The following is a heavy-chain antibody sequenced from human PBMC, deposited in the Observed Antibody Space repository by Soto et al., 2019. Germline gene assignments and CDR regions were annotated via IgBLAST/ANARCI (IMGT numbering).Heavy chain of an antibody. CDR1: GGSFSGYY. J-gene: IGHJ4*02. CDR2: INHSGST. CDR3: ARGRGRFLEWLSKYYFDY. D-gene: IGHD3-3*01. V-gene: IGHV4-34*01. Sequence: ETLSLTCAVYGGSFSGYYWSWIRQPPGKGLEWIGEINHSGSTNYNPSLKSRVTISVDTSKNQFSLKLSSVTAADTAVYYCARGRGRFLEWLSKYYFDYWGQGTLVTVSS.